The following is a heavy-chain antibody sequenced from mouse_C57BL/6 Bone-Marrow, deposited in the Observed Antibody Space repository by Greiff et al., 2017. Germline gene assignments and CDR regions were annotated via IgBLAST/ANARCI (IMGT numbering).Heavy chain of an antibody. Sequence: EVKLVESGPGMVKPSQSLSLTCTVTGYSITSGYDWHWIRHFPGNKLEWMGYISYSGSTNYNPSLKSRISITHDTSKNHFFLKLNSVTTEDTATYYCARGRQLRPWFAYWGQGTLVTVSA. CDR3: ARGRQLRPWFAY. V-gene: IGHV3-1*01. CDR2: ISYSGST. J-gene: IGHJ3*01. CDR1: GYSITSGYD. D-gene: IGHD3-2*02.